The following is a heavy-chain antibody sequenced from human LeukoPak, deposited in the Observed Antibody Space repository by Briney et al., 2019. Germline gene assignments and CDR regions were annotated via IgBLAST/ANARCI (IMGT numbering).Heavy chain of an antibody. V-gene: IGHV3-23*01. CDR2: ISGSGGDT. J-gene: IGHJ4*02. CDR3: AKARGATYGTYYFDY. Sequence: GGSLRLFCAASGFTFSSYAMNWVRQAPGKGLEWVSISGSGGDTYYADSVKGRFTISRDNSKNKLYLQMNGLRAEDTGVYYCAKARGATYGTYYFDYWGQGTLVSVSS. CDR1: GFTFSSYA. D-gene: IGHD4/OR15-4a*01.